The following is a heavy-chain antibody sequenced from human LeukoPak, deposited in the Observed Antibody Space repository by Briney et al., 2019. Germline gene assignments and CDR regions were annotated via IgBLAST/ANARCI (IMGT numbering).Heavy chain of an antibody. V-gene: IGHV4-38-2*01. Sequence: SETLSLTCAVYGYSISSVYYWGWIRQSPGKGLEWMGSIYHSGSTYYNPSLKSRVTISVDTSKNHFSLRLSSVTAADTAVYYCARRSGSYRAGAEYFQHWGQGTLVTVSS. J-gene: IGHJ1*01. CDR1: GYSISSVYY. D-gene: IGHD1-26*01. CDR2: IYHSGST. CDR3: ARRSGSYRAGAEYFQH.